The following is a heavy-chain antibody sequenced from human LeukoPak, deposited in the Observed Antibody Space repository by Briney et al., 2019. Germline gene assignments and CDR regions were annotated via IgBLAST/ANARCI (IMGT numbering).Heavy chain of an antibody. Sequence: GGSLRLSCAASGFTFGSYSMNWVRQAPGKGLEWVSSISSSSSYIYYADSVKGRFTISRDNAKNSLYLQMNSLRAEDTAVYYCASISGATFDYWGQGTLVTVSS. V-gene: IGHV3-21*01. J-gene: IGHJ4*02. CDR1: GFTFGSYS. D-gene: IGHD7-27*01. CDR2: ISSSSSYI. CDR3: ASISGATFDY.